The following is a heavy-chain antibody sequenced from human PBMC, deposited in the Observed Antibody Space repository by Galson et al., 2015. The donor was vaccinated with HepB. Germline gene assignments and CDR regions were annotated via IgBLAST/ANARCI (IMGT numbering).Heavy chain of an antibody. J-gene: IGHJ6*02. Sequence: QSGAEVKKPGESLRISCKGSGYSLTTYWISWVRQMPGKGLEWMGRIDPSDSYTNYSPSFHGHVTISADKSISTAYLQWSSLKASDTALYYCASMYYYDSSGYSTYYYYGMDVWGQGSLVTVSS. V-gene: IGHV5-10-1*01. CDR2: IDPSDSYT. CDR3: ASMYYYDSSGYSTYYYYGMDV. D-gene: IGHD3-22*01. CDR1: GYSLTTYW.